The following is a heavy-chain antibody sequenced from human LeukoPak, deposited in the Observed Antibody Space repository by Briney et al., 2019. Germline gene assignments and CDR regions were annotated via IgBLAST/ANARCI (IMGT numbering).Heavy chain of an antibody. Sequence: PGGTLRLSCAASGFTFSSYGMSWVRQAPGKGLEWVSAISGSGGSTYYADSVKGRFTISRDNSKNTLYLQMNSLRAEDTAVYYCAKEPYDSSGYPYWGQGTLVTVSS. CDR1: GFTFSSYG. V-gene: IGHV3-23*01. CDR2: ISGSGGST. CDR3: AKEPYDSSGYPY. J-gene: IGHJ4*02. D-gene: IGHD3-22*01.